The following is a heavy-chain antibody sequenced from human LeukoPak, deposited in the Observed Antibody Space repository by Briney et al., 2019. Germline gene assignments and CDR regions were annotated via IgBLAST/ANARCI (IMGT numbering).Heavy chain of an antibody. D-gene: IGHD5-12*01. CDR1: GDSLSTYY. CDR2: IYYSGST. Sequence: SETLSLTCTVSGDSLSTYYWSWIRQPPGKGLEWIGHIYYSGSTKYNPSLKSRVTISVDTSKNQFSLRLTSVTAADTAAYYYARVRKFSGYDFDYWGQGTLVTVSS. J-gene: IGHJ4*02. V-gene: IGHV4-59*01. CDR3: ARVRKFSGYDFDY.